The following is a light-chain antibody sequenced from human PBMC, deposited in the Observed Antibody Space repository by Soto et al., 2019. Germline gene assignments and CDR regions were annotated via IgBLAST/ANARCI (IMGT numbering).Light chain of an antibody. CDR2: EVS. Sequence: SALTQPASVSGSPGQSITISCTGTSSGVGGYNYVSWYQQHPGKAPKLMIYEVSNRPSGVSNRFAGSKSGNTASLTISGLQTEDEAEYYCSSYTSSTTLEVFGTGTKVTVL. J-gene: IGLJ1*01. CDR3: SSYTSSTTLEV. V-gene: IGLV2-14*01. CDR1: SSGVGGYNY.